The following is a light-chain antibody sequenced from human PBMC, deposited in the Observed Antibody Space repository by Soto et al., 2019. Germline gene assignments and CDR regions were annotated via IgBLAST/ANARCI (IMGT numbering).Light chain of an antibody. V-gene: IGLV2-14*03. CDR3: SSYTSSSTRV. CDR2: DVS. J-gene: IGLJ1*01. CDR1: SRAVAGYNY. Sequence: QSALTERSSLSGSPGPEINISCPGNSRAVAGYNYAPWYPQHPGKVPKLMIYDVSNRPSGVSYRFSGSKSGNTASLTISGLQADDEADYYCSSYTSSSTRVFGTGTKVTVL.